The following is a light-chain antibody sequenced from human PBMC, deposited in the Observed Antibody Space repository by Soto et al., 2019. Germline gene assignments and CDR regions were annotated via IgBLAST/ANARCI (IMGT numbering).Light chain of an antibody. CDR2: GAS. J-gene: IGKJ1*01. CDR1: QSISSY. CDR3: QQYGSSPS. Sequence: EIVLTQSPGTLSLSPGERATLSCRASQSISSYLAWYQQKPGQAPRLLIYGASSRATGIPDRFSGCGSGTDFTLTIRRLEREDFAVYYCQQYGSSPSFGQGTKVEIK. V-gene: IGKV3-20*01.